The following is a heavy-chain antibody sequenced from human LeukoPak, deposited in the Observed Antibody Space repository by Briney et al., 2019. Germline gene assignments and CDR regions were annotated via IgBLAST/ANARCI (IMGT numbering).Heavy chain of an antibody. D-gene: IGHD2-15*01. CDR2: ISYDGSNK. Sequence: GGSLRLSCAASGFTFSSYAMHWVRQAPGKGLEWVAVISYDGSNKYYADSVKGRFTISRDNSKNTLYLQMNSLRAEDTAVYYCANSYCSGGSCYSVGYYYYGMDVWGQGTTVTVSS. V-gene: IGHV3-30*04. J-gene: IGHJ6*02. CDR1: GFTFSSYA. CDR3: ANSYCSGGSCYSVGYYYYGMDV.